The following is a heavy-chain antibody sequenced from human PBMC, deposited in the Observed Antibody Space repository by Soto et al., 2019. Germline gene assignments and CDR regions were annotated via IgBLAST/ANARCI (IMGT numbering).Heavy chain of an antibody. D-gene: IGHD5-12*01. CDR1: GGSVSSGSYY. V-gene: IGHV4-61*01. Sequence: SETLSLTCTVSGGSVSSGSYYWSWIRQPPGKGLEWIGYIYYSGSTNYNPSLKSRVTISVDTSKNQFSLKLSSVTAADTAVYYCVSGYDYYFQHWGQGTLVTVSS. J-gene: IGHJ1*01. CDR3: VSGYDYYFQH. CDR2: IYYSGST.